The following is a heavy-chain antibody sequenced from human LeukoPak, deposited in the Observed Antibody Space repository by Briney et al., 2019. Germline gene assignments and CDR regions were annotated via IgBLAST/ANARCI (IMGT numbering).Heavy chain of an antibody. CDR3: AKSGLNRFDY. CDR1: GFTFTSYD. J-gene: IGHJ4*02. V-gene: IGHV3-23*01. D-gene: IGHD2-15*01. Sequence: GGSLRLSCAASGFTFTSYDMSWVRQGPGKGLEWVSAISSTSSTYYADSVKGRFTISRDNSKNTVYLQMNSLRAEDTAVYYCAKSGLNRFDYWGQGTLVTVSS. CDR2: ISSTSST.